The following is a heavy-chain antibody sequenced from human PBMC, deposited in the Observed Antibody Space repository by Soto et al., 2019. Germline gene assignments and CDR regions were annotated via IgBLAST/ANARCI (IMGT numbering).Heavy chain of an antibody. V-gene: IGHV3-74*03. CDR3: ATAEVDY. Sequence: PGGSLRLSCAASGFTFGDYWMHWVRQPPGKGPEWVSRMTGDGRTTQYADSVKGRFTASRDNAKSTLYLQMNSLRAEDTAVYYCATAEVDYWGPGTQVTVSS. J-gene: IGHJ4*02. CDR2: MTGDGRTT. CDR1: GFTFGDYW.